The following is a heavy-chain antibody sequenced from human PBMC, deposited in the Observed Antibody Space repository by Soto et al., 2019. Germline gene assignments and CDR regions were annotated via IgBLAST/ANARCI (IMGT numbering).Heavy chain of an antibody. V-gene: IGHV3-30*02. CDR3: ARASYSTSSGVRVAKGFDP. CDR1: GFTFSGYV. CDR2: IWFDGSEK. Sequence: PGGSLRLCCATFGFTFSGYVMHWVCQAPGKGLGGVANIWFDGSEKYFADSVKGRFTISRDNSKNTLYVEMDSLRAEDTAVYYCARASYSTSSGVRVAKGFDPWGQGTLVTVSS. D-gene: IGHD6-6*01. J-gene: IGHJ5*02.